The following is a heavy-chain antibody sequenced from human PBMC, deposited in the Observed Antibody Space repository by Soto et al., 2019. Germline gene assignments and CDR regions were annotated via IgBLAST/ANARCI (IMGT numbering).Heavy chain of an antibody. D-gene: IGHD5-12*01. CDR3: ARVGGYELDYYMDV. CDR1: GGSLSSSCFY. V-gene: IGHV4-61*01. CDR2: IYYSGST. Sequence: SETLSLTCPVSGGSLSSSCFYWGWIPPPPGKGLEWIGYIYYSGSTNYNPSLKSRVTISVDTSKNQFSLKLSSVTAADTAVYYCARVGGYELDYYMDVWGKGTTVTVSS. J-gene: IGHJ6*03.